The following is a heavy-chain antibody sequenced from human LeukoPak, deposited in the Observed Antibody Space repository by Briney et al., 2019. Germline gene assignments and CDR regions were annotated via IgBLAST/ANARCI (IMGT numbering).Heavy chain of an antibody. V-gene: IGHV5-10-1*01. Sequence: GEFPGTSLKGSGFRFTSFLNSWVRQMSGKGLEWMGRIDPSDSYSNYRPSFQGHVTISADKSISTAYLQWSSLKASDTAMYYCARLPDAYWGQGTLVTVSS. J-gene: IGHJ4*02. CDR2: IDPSDSYS. CDR1: GFRFTSFL. CDR3: ARLPDAY.